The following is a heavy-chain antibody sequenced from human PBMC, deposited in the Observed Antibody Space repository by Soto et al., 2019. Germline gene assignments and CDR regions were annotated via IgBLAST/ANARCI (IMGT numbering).Heavy chain of an antibody. Sequence: PGESLKISCKGSGYSFTSYWIGWVRQMPGKGLEWMGIIYPGDSDTRYSPSFQGQVTISADKSISTAYLQWSSLKASDTAMYYCASYYYDSSVLPHAFDIWGQGTMVTVSS. J-gene: IGHJ3*02. D-gene: IGHD3-22*01. CDR1: GYSFTSYW. CDR2: IYPGDSDT. V-gene: IGHV5-51*01. CDR3: ASYYYDSSVLPHAFDI.